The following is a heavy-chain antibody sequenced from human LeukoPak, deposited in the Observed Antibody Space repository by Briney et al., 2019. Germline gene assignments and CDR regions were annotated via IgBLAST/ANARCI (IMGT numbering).Heavy chain of an antibody. CDR2: IYHSGST. CDR3: ASLATVTTGSYYFDY. Sequence: SETLSLTCTVSGYSISSGYYWGWIRPPPGKGLEWIGSIYHSGSTYYNPSLKSRVTISVDTSKNQFSLKLSSVTAADTAVYYCASLATVTTGSYYFDYWGQGTLVTVSS. D-gene: IGHD4-17*01. V-gene: IGHV4-38-2*02. J-gene: IGHJ4*02. CDR1: GYSISSGYY.